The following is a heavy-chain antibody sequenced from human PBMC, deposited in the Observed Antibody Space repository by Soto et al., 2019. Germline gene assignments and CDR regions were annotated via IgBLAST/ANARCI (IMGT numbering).Heavy chain of an antibody. CDR3: ARHTPAISISDH. CDR1: GGSISSSSYY. J-gene: IGHJ4*02. Sequence: QLQLQESGPGLVKPSETLYLICAVSGGSISSSSYYWGWIRQPPGKGLEWIGSIYYSGSTYYNPSLKSRVTISVDTSKNQFSLKLSSVTASDTAVYYCARHTPAISISDHWGQRTLVTVSS. CDR2: IYYSGST. D-gene: IGHD2-15*01. V-gene: IGHV4-39*01.